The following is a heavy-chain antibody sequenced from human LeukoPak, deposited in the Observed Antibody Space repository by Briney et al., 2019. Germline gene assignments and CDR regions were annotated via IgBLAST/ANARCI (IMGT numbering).Heavy chain of an antibody. J-gene: IGHJ4*02. CDR2: ISGSGGST. CDR1: GFTFSSYA. D-gene: IGHD3-22*01. Sequence: PGGSLRLSCAASGFTFSSYAMSWVRQAPGKGLEWVSAISGSGGSTYYADSVKGRFTISRDNSKNTLFLQMNSLRAEDTAVYYCAKYAPSYFYDNSGDYGSFDYWGQGTLVTVSS. V-gene: IGHV3-23*01. CDR3: AKYAPSYFYDNSGDYGSFDY.